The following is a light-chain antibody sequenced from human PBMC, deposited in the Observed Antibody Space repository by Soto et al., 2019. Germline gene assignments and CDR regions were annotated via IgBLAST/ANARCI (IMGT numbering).Light chain of an antibody. CDR2: GAS. CDR1: HSVNSH. Sequence: MMMTQSPATLSVSPGERVTLSCRTSHSVNSHVAWYQQKPGQAPRLLLYGASTRATGIPVRFSGSGFGTEFTLTISSLQSEDFATYYCQQYYSYPQTFGQGTKVEIK. V-gene: IGKV3-15*01. J-gene: IGKJ1*01. CDR3: QQYYSYPQT.